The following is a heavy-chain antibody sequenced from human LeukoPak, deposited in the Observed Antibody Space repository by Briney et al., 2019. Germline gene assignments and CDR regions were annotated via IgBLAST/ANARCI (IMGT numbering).Heavy chain of an antibody. Sequence: ASVKVSCRASGYTFTNYYIHWVRQAPGQGLEWMGWINPNSGGTNYAQKFQGRATMTRDTSISTAYMELSRLRSDDTAVYYCARDGSGSYYVGYYYYMDVWGKGTTVTVSS. CDR1: GYTFTNYY. J-gene: IGHJ6*03. D-gene: IGHD3-10*01. CDR3: ARDGSGSYYVGYYYYMDV. V-gene: IGHV1-2*02. CDR2: INPNSGGT.